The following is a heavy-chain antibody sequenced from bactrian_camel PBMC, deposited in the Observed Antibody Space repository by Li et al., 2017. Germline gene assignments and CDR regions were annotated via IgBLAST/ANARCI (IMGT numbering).Heavy chain of an antibody. D-gene: IGHD1*01. Sequence: HVQLVESGGDSVQAGGSLRLSCRTSEHTVATYFIGWFRQAPGKEREGVAAIAIDTGATYYADSVKGRFTISRDSTVDLQMNSLKPEDTATYFCTAQTTLALSIADFEHWGQGTQVTVS. J-gene: IGHJ6*01. CDR3: TAQTTLALSIADFEH. CDR1: EHTVATYF. V-gene: IGHV3S45*01. CDR2: IAIDTGAT.